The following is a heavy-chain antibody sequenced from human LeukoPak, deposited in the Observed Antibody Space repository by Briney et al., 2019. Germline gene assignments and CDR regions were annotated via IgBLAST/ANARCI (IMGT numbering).Heavy chain of an antibody. V-gene: IGHV3-23*01. D-gene: IGHD5-24*01. CDR1: GFTFSSDG. CDR2: ISGSGDST. Sequence: PGGSLRLSCAASGFTFSSDGMSWVRQAPGKGLEWVSGISGSGDSTFYAESVKGRFTISRDNSKNMLYLQMNTLRPEDTAVYYCARARFGYNRGPFDYWGQGILVTVSS. J-gene: IGHJ4*02. CDR3: ARARFGYNRGPFDY.